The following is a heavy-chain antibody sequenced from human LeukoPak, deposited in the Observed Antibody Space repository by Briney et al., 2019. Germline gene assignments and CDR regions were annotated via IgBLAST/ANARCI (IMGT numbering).Heavy chain of an antibody. Sequence: GASVKVSCKASGYTFTGYYMHWVRQAPGQGLEWMGRINPNSGGTNYAQKFQGRVTMTRDTSIGTAYMELSRLRSDDTAVYYCARSLEWLLFDWFDPWGQGTLVTVSS. V-gene: IGHV1-2*06. CDR1: GYTFTGYY. D-gene: IGHD3-3*01. CDR3: ARSLEWLLFDWFDP. CDR2: INPNSGGT. J-gene: IGHJ5*02.